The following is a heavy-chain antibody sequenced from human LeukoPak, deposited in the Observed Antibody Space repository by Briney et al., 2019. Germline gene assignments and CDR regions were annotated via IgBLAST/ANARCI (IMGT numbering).Heavy chain of an antibody. D-gene: IGHD2-2*01. CDR3: ARGLIVPAAHDAFDI. CDR1: GFTFSSYS. V-gene: IGHV3-21*01. Sequence: GGSLRLSCAASGFTFSSYSMNWVRQAPGKGLEWVSSISSSSSYIYYADSVKGRFTISRDNAKNSLHLQMNSLRAEDTAVYYCARGLIVPAAHDAFDIWGQGTMVTVSS. J-gene: IGHJ3*02. CDR2: ISSSSSYI.